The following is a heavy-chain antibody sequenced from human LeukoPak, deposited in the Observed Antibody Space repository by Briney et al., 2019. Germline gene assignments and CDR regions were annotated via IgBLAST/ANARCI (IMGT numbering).Heavy chain of an antibody. J-gene: IGHJ6*02. CDR2: ISYDGSNK. CDR1: GFTFSSYA. CDR3: ARESPARTYGMDV. V-gene: IGHV3-30-3*01. Sequence: GGSLRLSCAASGFTFSSYAMHWVRQAPGKGLEWVAVISYDGSNKYYADSVKGRFTISRDNSKNTLNLQMNSLRAEDTAVYYCARESPARTYGMDVWGQGTTVTVSS.